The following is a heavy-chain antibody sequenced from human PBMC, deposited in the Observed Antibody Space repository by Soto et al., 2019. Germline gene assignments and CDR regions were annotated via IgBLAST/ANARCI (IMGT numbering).Heavy chain of an antibody. J-gene: IGHJ6*02. CDR1: GFMFSNFA. CDR3: AKDSKSVSVSAARVYDMDV. V-gene: IGHV3-23*01. CDR2: TRSNGEHT. D-gene: IGHD2-2*01. Sequence: GGSLRLSCAGSGFMFSNFAMTWVRQAPGKGLEWVSTTRSNGEHTYYADSVKGRFTVSRDNSKNTLFLEMSSLRAEDTAIYYCAKDSKSVSVSAARVYDMDVWGQGTTVTVSS.